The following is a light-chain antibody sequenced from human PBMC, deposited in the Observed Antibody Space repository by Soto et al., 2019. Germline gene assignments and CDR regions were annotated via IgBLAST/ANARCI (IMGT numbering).Light chain of an antibody. CDR3: SSYTTSSTRV. Sequence: QSALTQPASVSGSPGQSITISCTGTSSDVGIYNLVSWYQQHPGKAPKLMIYEGTRRPSGVSNRFSGSKSGNTASLTISGLHAEDEADYYCSSYTTSSTRVFGPGTKVTVL. V-gene: IGLV2-14*02. CDR1: SSDVGIYNL. CDR2: EGT. J-gene: IGLJ1*01.